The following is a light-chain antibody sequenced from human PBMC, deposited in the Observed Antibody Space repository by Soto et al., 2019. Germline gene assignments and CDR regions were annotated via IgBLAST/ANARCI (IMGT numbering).Light chain of an antibody. CDR1: SSDIGGYNF. J-gene: IGLJ2*01. CDR2: DVT. Sequence: QSALTQPPSASGSPGQSVTISCTGTSSDIGGYNFVSWYQQHPSKAPKLMIYDVTKRPSGVPDRFSGSKSGNTASLTVSGLQAEDEADYYCASYAGVNNLLFGGGTKVTVL. CDR3: ASYAGVNNLL. V-gene: IGLV2-8*01.